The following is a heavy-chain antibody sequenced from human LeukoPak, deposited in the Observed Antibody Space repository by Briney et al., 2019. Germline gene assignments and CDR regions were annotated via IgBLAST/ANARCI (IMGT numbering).Heavy chain of an antibody. D-gene: IGHD5-18*01. J-gene: IGHJ6*02. CDR2: ISWNSGSI. CDR1: GISFDEYA. CDR3: AKDAGAYSYGYVYYYYAMDV. V-gene: IGHV3-9*01. Sequence: GGSLRLSCAASGISFDEYAMHWVRQVPGKGLEWVSGISWNSGSIVYADSVKGRFTTSRDNAKNSLYLQMNSLRAEDTALYYCAKDAGAYSYGYVYYYYAMDVWGQGTTVTVSS.